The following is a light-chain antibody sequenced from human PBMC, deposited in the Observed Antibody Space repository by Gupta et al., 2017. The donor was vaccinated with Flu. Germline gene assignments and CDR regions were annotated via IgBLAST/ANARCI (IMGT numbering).Light chain of an antibody. V-gene: IGKV2-30*01. CDR3: MQGTHWQLT. CDR2: KVS. CDR1: QSLVDSDGNTY. J-gene: IGKJ4*01. Sequence: DVVMTQSPLSLPVTLGQPASISCRSTQSLVDSDGNTYLNWFQQRPGQSPRRLIYKVSNRDSGVPDRFSGSGSGTDFTLKISRVEAEDVGVYYCMQGTHWQLTFGGGTKVEIK.